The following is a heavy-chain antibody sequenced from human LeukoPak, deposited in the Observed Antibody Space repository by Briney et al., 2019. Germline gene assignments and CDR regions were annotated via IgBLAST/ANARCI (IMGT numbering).Heavy chain of an antibody. V-gene: IGHV1-69*05. D-gene: IGHD2-2*01. CDR1: GGTFSSYA. J-gene: IGHJ5*02. CDR2: IIPIFGTA. Sequence: GSSVKVSCKASGGTFSSYAISWVRQAPGQGLEWMGGIIPIFGTANYAQKFQGRVTITTDESTSTAYMELSSRRSEDTAVCYCARAGREYQLPAGWFDPWGQGTLVTVSS. CDR3: ARAGREYQLPAGWFDP.